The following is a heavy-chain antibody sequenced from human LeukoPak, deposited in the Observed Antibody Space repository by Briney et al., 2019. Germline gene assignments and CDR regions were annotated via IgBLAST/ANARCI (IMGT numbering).Heavy chain of an antibody. CDR1: GGSISGSGYY. Sequence: SETLSLTCTVSGGSISGSGYYWVWIRQPPGKGLEWIATIYYTGSTYYNPSLKSRVTISVDTSKNQFSLKLNSVTAADTAVYYCATSSSWYFGYWGQGTLVTVSS. J-gene: IGHJ4*02. D-gene: IGHD6-13*01. CDR3: ATSSSWYFGY. V-gene: IGHV4-39*07. CDR2: IYYTGST.